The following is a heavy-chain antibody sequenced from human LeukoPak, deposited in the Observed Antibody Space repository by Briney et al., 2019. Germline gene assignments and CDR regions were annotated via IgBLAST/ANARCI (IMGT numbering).Heavy chain of an antibody. V-gene: IGHV4-38-2*01. J-gene: IGHJ6*03. CDR1: GYFISNGYY. Sequence: SETLSLTCAVSGYFISNGYYWVWIRQPPGRGLEWIGSLYHSDSAYYNTSLRSRVSMSVDTSKNRFSLTLSFVTAADTAVYYCARQHDSYYYYYIDVWGSGTTVTVSS. CDR2: LYHSDSA. CDR3: ARQHDSYYYYYIDV.